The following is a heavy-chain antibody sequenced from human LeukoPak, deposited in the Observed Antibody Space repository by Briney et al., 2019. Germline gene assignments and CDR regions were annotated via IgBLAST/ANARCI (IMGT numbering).Heavy chain of an antibody. J-gene: IGHJ4*02. CDR3: VRGYNSFDT. V-gene: IGHV3-30*03. CDR2: ISYDGSNK. D-gene: IGHD3-22*01. Sequence: GGSLRLSCAASGFTFSSYGMHWVRQAPGKGLEWVAVISYDGSNKYYADSVKGRFTISRDNSKNTLYLQMSSLSTEDTAVYYCVRGYNSFDTWGQGTLVTVSS. CDR1: GFTFSSYG.